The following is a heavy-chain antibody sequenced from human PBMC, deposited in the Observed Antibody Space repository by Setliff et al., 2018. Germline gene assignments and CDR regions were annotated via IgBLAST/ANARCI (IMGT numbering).Heavy chain of an antibody. CDR2: ISTSSSTI. J-gene: IGHJ6*03. D-gene: IGHD3-22*01. V-gene: IGHV3-48*01. CDR1: GFTFSSHG. Sequence: PGGSLRLSCVASGFTFSSHGMTWVRLAPGKGLEWISYISTSSSTIYNADSVKGRFTISRDNANHSLYLQMNSLRAEDTAVYYCARLALTGYDSSGYYYALDYYYYTDVWGKGTTVTVSS. CDR3: ARLALTGYDSSGYYYALDYYYYTDV.